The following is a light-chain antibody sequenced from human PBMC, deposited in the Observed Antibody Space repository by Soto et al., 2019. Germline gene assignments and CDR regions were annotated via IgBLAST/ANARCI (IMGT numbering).Light chain of an antibody. Sequence: DIEMTQSPSFLPASVGDRVTITCRASQDIRSSLNWYQQKPGKAPKFLIYVASSLQTGVPPRFSGSGSGTDFTLTISGLQAEDYATYFCQQTYGAPPWTFGQGTRLEIK. V-gene: IGKV1-39*01. J-gene: IGKJ5*01. CDR1: QDIRSS. CDR3: QQTYGAPPWT. CDR2: VAS.